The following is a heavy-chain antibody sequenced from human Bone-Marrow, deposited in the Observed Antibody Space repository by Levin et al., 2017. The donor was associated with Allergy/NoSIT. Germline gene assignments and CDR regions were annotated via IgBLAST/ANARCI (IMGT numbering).Heavy chain of an antibody. J-gene: IGHJ3*01. CDR3: ARGRDYGDLVYGAFDV. CDR1: GFTVSNDY. Sequence: GESLKISCAASGFTVSNDYMGWVRQAPGKGLEWVSVIYRGGGTDYADSVKGRFTISRDNAKNTLYFQMNSLRAEDTAVYYCARGRDYGDLVYGAFDVWGQGTMVTVSS. D-gene: IGHD4/OR15-4a*01. CDR2: IYRGGGT. V-gene: IGHV3-53*01.